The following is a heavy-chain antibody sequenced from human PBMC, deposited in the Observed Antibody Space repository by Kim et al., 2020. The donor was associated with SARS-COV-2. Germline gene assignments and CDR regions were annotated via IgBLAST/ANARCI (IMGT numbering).Heavy chain of an antibody. D-gene: IGHD6-13*01. Sequence: SETLSLTCAVYGGSFSGYYWSWIRQPPGKGLEWIGEINHSGSTNYNPSLKSRVTISVDTSKNQFSLKLSSVTAADTAVYYCARVKGKQQLVNWFEPWGQG. CDR1: GGSFSGYY. J-gene: IGHJ5*02. CDR3: ARVKGKQQLVNWFEP. V-gene: IGHV4-34*01. CDR2: INHSGST.